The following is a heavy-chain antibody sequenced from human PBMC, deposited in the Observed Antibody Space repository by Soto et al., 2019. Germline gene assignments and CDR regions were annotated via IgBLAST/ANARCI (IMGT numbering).Heavy chain of an antibody. CDR2: IIPIFGTA. CDR1: GGTFSSYA. D-gene: IGHD3-10*01. Sequence: ASVKVSCKASGGTFSSYAISWVRQAPGQGLEWMGGIIPIFGTANYAQKFQGRVTITADESTSTAYMELSSLRSGDTAVYYCASKMDYYGSGSPPLYYYYGMDVWGQGTTVTVSS. J-gene: IGHJ6*02. CDR3: ASKMDYYGSGSPPLYYYYGMDV. V-gene: IGHV1-69*13.